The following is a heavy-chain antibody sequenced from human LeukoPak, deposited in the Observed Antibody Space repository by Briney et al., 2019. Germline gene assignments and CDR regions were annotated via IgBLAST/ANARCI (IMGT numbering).Heavy chain of an antibody. D-gene: IGHD2-2*01. V-gene: IGHV3-66*02. CDR2: IYSGGST. CDR1: GFTVSSNY. Sequence: QPGGSLRLSCAASGFTVSSNYMSWVRQAPGKGLEWVSVIYSGGSTYYADSVKGRFTISRDNSKNTLYLQVNSLRAEDTAVYYCARDPSVPAVRPDYPPDYWGQGTLVTVSS. J-gene: IGHJ4*02. CDR3: ARDPSVPAVRPDYPPDY.